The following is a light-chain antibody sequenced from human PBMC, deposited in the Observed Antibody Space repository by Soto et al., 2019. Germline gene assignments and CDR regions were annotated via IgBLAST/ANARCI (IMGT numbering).Light chain of an antibody. CDR1: SSDLAIYNY. CDR2: AVS. CDR3: SSFTSTSTYVV. Sequence: QSALTQPASVSGSPGQSITISCTGTSSDLAIYNYVSWYQQHPGKAPKLIISAVSNRPSGVSNRFSGSKSGNTASLTISGLHAEDEADYYCSSFTSTSTYVVFGGGTKLTVL. J-gene: IGLJ3*02. V-gene: IGLV2-14*01.